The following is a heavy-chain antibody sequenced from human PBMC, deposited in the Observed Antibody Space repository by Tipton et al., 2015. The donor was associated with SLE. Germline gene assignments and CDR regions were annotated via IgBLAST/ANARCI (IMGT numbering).Heavy chain of an antibody. J-gene: IGHJ5*02. V-gene: IGHV3-21*01. CDR2: ISSSSSYI. D-gene: IGHD1-26*01. CDR1: GFTFSSYS. Sequence: SLRLSCAASGFTFSSYSMNWVHQAPGKGLEWVSSISSSSSYIYYADSVKGRFTISRDNAKNSLYLQMNSLRAEDTAVYYCARENGGSYRNWFDPWGQGTLVTVSS. CDR3: ARENGGSYRNWFDP.